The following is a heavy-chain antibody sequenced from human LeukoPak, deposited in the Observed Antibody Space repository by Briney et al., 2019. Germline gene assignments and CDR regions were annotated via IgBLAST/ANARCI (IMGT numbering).Heavy chain of an antibody. CDR2: FEPEDGQT. CDR1: GGTLTELS. CDR3: ATGRPGSLLDY. D-gene: IGHD1-1*01. V-gene: IGHV1-24*01. J-gene: IGHJ4*02. Sequence: GASVKVSCKVSGGTLTELSMYWVRQAPGKGLEWMGGFEPEDGQTMYAQKFQDRLTMTEDTSTDTGYMELSSLRSEDTAVYYCATGRPGSLLDYWGQGSLVTVSS.